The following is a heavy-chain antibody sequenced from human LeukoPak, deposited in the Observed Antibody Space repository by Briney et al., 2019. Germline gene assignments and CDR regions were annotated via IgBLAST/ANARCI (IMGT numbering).Heavy chain of an antibody. J-gene: IGHJ4*02. Sequence: SETLSLTCAVSGGSISSYYWSWIRQPPGKGLEWIGYIYYSGSTNYNPSLKSRVTISVDTSKNQFSLKLSSVTAADTAVYYCARQLNYYDSSGYPFFDYWGQGTLVTVSS. CDR3: ARQLNYYDSSGYPFFDY. V-gene: IGHV4-59*08. CDR1: GGSISSYY. CDR2: IYYSGST. D-gene: IGHD3-22*01.